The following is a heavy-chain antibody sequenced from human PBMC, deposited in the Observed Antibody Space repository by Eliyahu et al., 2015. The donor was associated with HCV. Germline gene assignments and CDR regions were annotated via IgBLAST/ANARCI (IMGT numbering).Heavy chain of an antibody. D-gene: IGHD2-2*02. CDR3: ARHGMSDRYCSSKSCYKYAMDV. CDR1: GGSISSTTYY. CDR2: IXYSGST. V-gene: IGHV4-39*01. Sequence: QLQLQESGPGLVKPSETLSLTCTVSGGSISSTTYYWGWXRQPPGKGLEWXXIIXYSGSTYYNPSLKXQVTISVDTSKNQLFLRLSSVTAADTAVYYCARHGMSDRYCSSKSCYKYAMDVWGQGTTVTVSS. J-gene: IGHJ6*02.